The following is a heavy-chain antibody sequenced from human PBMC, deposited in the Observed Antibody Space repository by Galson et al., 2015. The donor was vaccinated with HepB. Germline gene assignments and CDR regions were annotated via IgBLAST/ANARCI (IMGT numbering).Heavy chain of an antibody. CDR1: GFTFSSYA. V-gene: IGHV3-30-3*01. CDR3: ARGELRFLEWLPYDAFDI. Sequence: SLRLSCAASGFTFSSYAMHWVRQAPGKGLEWVAVISYDGSNKYYADSVKGRFTISRDNSKNTLYLQMNSLRAEDTAVYYCARGELRFLEWLPYDAFDIWGQGTMVTVSS. J-gene: IGHJ3*02. CDR2: ISYDGSNK. D-gene: IGHD3-3*01.